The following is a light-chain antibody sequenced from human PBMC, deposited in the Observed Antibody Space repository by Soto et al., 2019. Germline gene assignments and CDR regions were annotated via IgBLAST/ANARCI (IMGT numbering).Light chain of an antibody. CDR3: QQYGSSPT. V-gene: IGKV3-20*01. CDR1: QSVSSY. Sequence: EIVLTQSPATLSLSPGERATLSFRASQSVSSYLAWYQQKPGQAPRLLIHGASSRATGIPDRFSGSGSGTDFTLTISRLEPEDFAVYYCQQYGSSPTFGQGTKVDIK. J-gene: IGKJ1*01. CDR2: GAS.